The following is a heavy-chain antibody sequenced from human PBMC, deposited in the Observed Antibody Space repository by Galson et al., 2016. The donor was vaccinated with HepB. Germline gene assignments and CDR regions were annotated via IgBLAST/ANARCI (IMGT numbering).Heavy chain of an antibody. CDR3: AHALSHCSGSACFSIYYFDY. D-gene: IGHD2-15*01. Sequence: PALVKPTQTLTPTCTFSGFSLTTDRVGVGWIRQTPGKALEWLALIYWDDDTRYSPSLRSRLAITKDTSKNQVLLTMTNMNPMDTATYYCAHALSHCSGSACFSIYYFDYWGQGTLVAVSS. J-gene: IGHJ4*02. CDR2: IYWDDDT. V-gene: IGHV2-5*02. CDR1: GFSLTTDRVG.